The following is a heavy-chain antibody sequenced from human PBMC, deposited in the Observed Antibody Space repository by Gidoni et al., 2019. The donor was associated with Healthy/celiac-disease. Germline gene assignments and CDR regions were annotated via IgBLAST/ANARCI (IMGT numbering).Heavy chain of an antibody. CDR2: SSSGSSYI. J-gene: IGHJ4*02. CDR3: ARPETGRFDY. V-gene: IGHV3-21*01. CDR1: GFTFSSYS. Sequence: VQLVDSGGGLVKPGGSLRLSCAASGFTFSSYSMNWVLQAPGKGLEWVSSSSSGSSYIYYADSVKGRFTISRDNAKNSLYLQMNSLRAEDTAVYYCARPETGRFDYWGQGTLVTVSS.